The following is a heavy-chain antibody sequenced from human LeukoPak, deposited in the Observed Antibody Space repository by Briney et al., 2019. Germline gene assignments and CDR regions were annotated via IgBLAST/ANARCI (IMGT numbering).Heavy chain of an antibody. CDR1: GFTSSSYA. CDR2: ISGSGGSP. D-gene: IGHD3-9*01. CDR3: ANVLTYYDILTGYYSREHDAFDI. J-gene: IGHJ3*02. V-gene: IGHV3-23*01. Sequence: GGSLRLSCAASGFTSSSYAMSWVRQAPGKGLECVSAISGSGGSPYYADPVKGRFTISRDNSKNTLYLQMNILRAEDTAVYYCANVLTYYDILTGYYSREHDAFDIWGQGTMVTVSS.